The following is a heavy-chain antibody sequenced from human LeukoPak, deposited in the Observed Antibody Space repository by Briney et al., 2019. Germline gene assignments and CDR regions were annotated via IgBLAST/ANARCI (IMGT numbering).Heavy chain of an antibody. J-gene: IGHJ3*02. D-gene: IGHD6-13*01. CDR2: ISGSGGST. CDR1: GFTFSSYA. CDR3: AKDLYLYSSSSQPKAFDI. V-gene: IGHV3-23*01. Sequence: PGGSLSLSCAASGFTFSSYAMSWFRQAPGKGLEWVSAISGSGGSTYYADSVKGRFTISRDNSKNTLYLQMNSLRAEDTAVYYCAKDLYLYSSSSQPKAFDIWGQGTMVTVSS.